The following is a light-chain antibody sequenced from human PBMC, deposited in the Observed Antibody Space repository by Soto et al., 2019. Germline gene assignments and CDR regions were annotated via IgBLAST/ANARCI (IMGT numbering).Light chain of an antibody. V-gene: IGLV2-8*01. CDR1: SSDVGGYDY. J-gene: IGLJ1*01. CDR2: EVT. CDR3: SSYTGGNPSYV. Sequence: ALTQPPSASGSPGQSVTISCTGTSSDVGGYDYVSWYQQHPGKAPKLMIYEVTIRPSGVSDRFSGSKSGNTASLTVSGLQAEDEADYYCSSYTGGNPSYVFGTGTKVTVL.